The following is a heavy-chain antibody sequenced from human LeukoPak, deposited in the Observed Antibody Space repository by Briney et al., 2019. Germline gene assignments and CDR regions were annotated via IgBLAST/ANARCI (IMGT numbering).Heavy chain of an antibody. J-gene: IGHJ5*02. V-gene: IGHV4-39*01. Sequence: PSETLSLTCTVSGGSISSSTYYWGWIRQPPGKGLEWIGSIYYSGCTSYNPSLKSRVTISVDTSKNQFSLRLSSVTAADTAVYYCARRPTTVTTNWFDPWGQGTLVTVSS. CDR3: ARRPTTVTTNWFDP. D-gene: IGHD4-17*01. CDR1: GGSISSSTYY. CDR2: IYYSGCT.